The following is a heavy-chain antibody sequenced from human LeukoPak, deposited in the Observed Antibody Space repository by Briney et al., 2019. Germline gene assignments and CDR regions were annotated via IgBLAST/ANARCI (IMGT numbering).Heavy chain of an antibody. CDR2: IYTSGST. Sequence: SETLSLTCTVSGGSISSYYWSWIRQPAGKGLERIGRIYTSGSTNYNPSLKSRVTMSVDTSKNQFSLKLSSVTAADTAVYYCARDRGSGRSNWFDPWGQGTLVTVSS. CDR3: ARDRGSGRSNWFDP. V-gene: IGHV4-4*07. CDR1: GGSISSYY. J-gene: IGHJ5*02. D-gene: IGHD1-26*01.